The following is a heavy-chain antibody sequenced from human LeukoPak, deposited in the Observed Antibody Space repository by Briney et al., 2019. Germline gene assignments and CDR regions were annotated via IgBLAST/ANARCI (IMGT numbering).Heavy chain of an antibody. Sequence: SETLSLTCTVSGGSISSYYWSWIRQPPGKGLEWIGYIYYSGSTNYNPSLKSRVTISVDTSKNQFSLKLSSVTAADTAVYYCARERSGDFWSGYSGFDIWGQGTMVTVSS. CDR1: GGSISSYY. CDR2: IYYSGST. D-gene: IGHD3-3*01. CDR3: ARERSGDFWSGYSGFDI. J-gene: IGHJ3*02. V-gene: IGHV4-59*01.